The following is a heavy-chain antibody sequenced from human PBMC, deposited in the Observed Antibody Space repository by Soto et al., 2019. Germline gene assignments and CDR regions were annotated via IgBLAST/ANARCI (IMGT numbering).Heavy chain of an antibody. CDR1: GYPLTSYV. J-gene: IGHJ6*02. D-gene: IGHD2-2*01. Sequence: EASVKVSCKASGYPLTSYVISWVRQAPGQGLEWMGWISAYNGNTNYAQKLQGRVTMTTDPSTSTAYIELSSLRSEDPAVSYCARDPTDCSSASCPLGVWGQGTTVTV. CDR3: ARDPTDCSSASCPLGV. CDR2: ISAYNGNT. V-gene: IGHV1-18*01.